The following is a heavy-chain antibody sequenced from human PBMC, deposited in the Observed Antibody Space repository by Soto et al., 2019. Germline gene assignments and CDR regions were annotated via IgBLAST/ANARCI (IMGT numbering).Heavy chain of an antibody. D-gene: IGHD4-17*01. CDR3: ARMDSDYGDYSGWFDP. J-gene: IGHJ5*02. CDR1: GGSFSGYY. Sequence: PSETQSLTCAVYGGSFSGYYWSWIRQPPGKGLEWIGEINHSGSTNYNPSLKSRVTISVDTSKNQFSLKLSSVTAADTAVYYCARMDSDYGDYSGWFDPWGQGTLVTVSS. CDR2: INHSGST. V-gene: IGHV4-34*01.